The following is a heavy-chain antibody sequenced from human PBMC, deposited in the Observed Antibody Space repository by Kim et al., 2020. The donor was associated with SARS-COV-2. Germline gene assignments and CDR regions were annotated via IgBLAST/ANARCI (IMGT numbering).Heavy chain of an antibody. Sequence: VKGRFTISRDNSKNTLYLQMNSLRAEDTAVYYCARGAARGDHYDSIPFDIWGQGTMVTVSS. CDR3: ARGAARGDHYDSIPFDI. D-gene: IGHD3-22*01. V-gene: IGHV3-30*01. J-gene: IGHJ3*02.